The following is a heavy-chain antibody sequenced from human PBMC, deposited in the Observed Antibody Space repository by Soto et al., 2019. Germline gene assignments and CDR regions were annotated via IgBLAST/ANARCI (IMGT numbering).Heavy chain of an antibody. J-gene: IGHJ4*02. Sequence: QVQLQESGPGLVKPSETLSLTCSVSGGSISLERFYWTWIRQPPGKGLEWIGYVSHTGATNYNHTIQSRVDIWVDTSRNQCSLKLSSLTAADTAVYFCAREFSSAHINSYDFWGQGTLVSVSA. V-gene: IGHV4-61*01. CDR3: AREFSSAHINSYDF. CDR2: VSHTGAT. CDR1: GGSISLERFY.